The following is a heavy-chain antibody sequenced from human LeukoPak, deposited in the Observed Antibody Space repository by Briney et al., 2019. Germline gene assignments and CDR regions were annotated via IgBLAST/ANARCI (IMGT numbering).Heavy chain of an antibody. Sequence: GASVKVSCKASGYTFTSYAISWVRQAPGQGLEWMGGIIPIFGTANYAQKFQGRVTITADESTSTAYVELSSLRSEDTAVYYCAREQYSSSSNWFDPWGQGTLVTVSS. CDR3: AREQYSSSSNWFDP. J-gene: IGHJ5*02. D-gene: IGHD6-6*01. V-gene: IGHV1-69*13. CDR2: IIPIFGTA. CDR1: GYTFTSYA.